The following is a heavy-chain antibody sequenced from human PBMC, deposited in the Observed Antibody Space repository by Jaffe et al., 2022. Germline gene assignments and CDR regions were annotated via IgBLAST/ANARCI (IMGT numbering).Heavy chain of an antibody. Sequence: QVQLVESGGGVVQPGGSLRLSCAASGFTFSSYGMHWVRQAPGKGLEWVAFIRYDGSNKYYADSVKGRFTISRDNSKNTLYLQMNSLRAEDTAVYYCAKGSRDIVVVPAAVWGYYYYMDVWGKGTTVTVSS. J-gene: IGHJ6*03. D-gene: IGHD2-2*01. CDR3: AKGSRDIVVVPAAVWGYYYYMDV. CDR2: IRYDGSNK. CDR1: GFTFSSYG. V-gene: IGHV3-30*02.